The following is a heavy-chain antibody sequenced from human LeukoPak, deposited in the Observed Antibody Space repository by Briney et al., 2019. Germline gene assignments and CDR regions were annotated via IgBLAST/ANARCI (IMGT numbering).Heavy chain of an antibody. Sequence: PSETLSLTCTVSGGSISNYYWSWIRQHPGKGLEWIGYIYYSGNTNYNPSLKSRVTISVDTSKNQFSLKLNSVTAADTAVYYCARVRYCSTNRCYDREFDNWGQGTLVTVSS. J-gene: IGHJ4*02. CDR1: GGSISNYY. CDR2: IYYSGNT. D-gene: IGHD2-2*01. V-gene: IGHV4-59*01. CDR3: ARVRYCSTNRCYDREFDN.